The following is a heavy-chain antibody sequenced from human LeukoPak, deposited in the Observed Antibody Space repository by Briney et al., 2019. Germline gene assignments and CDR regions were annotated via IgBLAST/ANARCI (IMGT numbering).Heavy chain of an antibody. J-gene: IGHJ4*02. V-gene: IGHV3-48*03. CDR3: AKVGYSGYDVYNYFDY. Sequence: GGSLRLSCATSGFTFGYYEMNWVRQAPGKGLEWVSYIKSSVSGIYYADSVKGRFTISRDNAKNSLYLQMNSLRAEDTALYYCAKVGYSGYDVYNYFDYWGQGTLVTVSS. D-gene: IGHD5-12*01. CDR1: GFTFGYYE. CDR2: IKSSVSGI.